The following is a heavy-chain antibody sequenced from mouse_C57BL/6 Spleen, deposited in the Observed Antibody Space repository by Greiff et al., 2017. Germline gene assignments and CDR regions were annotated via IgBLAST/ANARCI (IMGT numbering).Heavy chain of an antibody. CDR2: IYPRAGST. CDR3: ARGSWDWYFDV. J-gene: IGHJ1*03. V-gene: IGHV1-78*01. CDR1: GYTFTDHT. D-gene: IGHD4-1*01. Sequence: QVQLQQSDAELVKPGASVKISCKASGYTFTDHTIHWMKQRPEQGLEWIGYIYPRAGSTKYNEKFKGKATLTADKSSSTAYMQLSSLTSDDSAVYFCARGSWDWYFDVWGTGTTVTVSS.